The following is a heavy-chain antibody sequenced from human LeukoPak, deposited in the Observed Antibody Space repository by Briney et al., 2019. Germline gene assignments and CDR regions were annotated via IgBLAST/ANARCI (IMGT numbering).Heavy chain of an antibody. V-gene: IGHV3-53*01. Sequence: GGSLRLSCAASGFTVSDNYVNWVRQAPGKGLEWVSVIFSGGSPYYADSVKGRFTISRDNSKNTLYLQMNRLRAEDTAVYYCARGHSSSSGSPDYWGQGTLVTVSS. D-gene: IGHD6-6*01. CDR3: ARGHSSSSGSPDY. CDR2: IFSGGSP. J-gene: IGHJ4*02. CDR1: GFTVSDNY.